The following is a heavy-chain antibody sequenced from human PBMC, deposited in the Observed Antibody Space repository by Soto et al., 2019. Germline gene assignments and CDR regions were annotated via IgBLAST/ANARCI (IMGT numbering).Heavy chain of an antibody. J-gene: IGHJ4*02. D-gene: IGHD1-1*01. Sequence: DVQLLESGGGLVQPGGSLRLSCVASGFSFSANAMTWVRQAPGKRLEWVSSILHIGDSAYYADSVKGRFTISRDNSKSTLYLQMNSLRAEDTAVYYCARRGLSNNDYWGQGTLVTVSS. CDR1: GFSFSANA. V-gene: IGHV3-23*01. CDR3: ARRGLSNNDY. CDR2: ILHIGDSA.